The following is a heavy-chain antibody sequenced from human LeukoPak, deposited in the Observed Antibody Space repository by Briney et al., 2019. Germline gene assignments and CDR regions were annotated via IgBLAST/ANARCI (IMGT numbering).Heavy chain of an antibody. J-gene: IGHJ4*02. CDR2: INHSGST. D-gene: IGHD5-24*01. CDR3: ARGGMATITPFDY. V-gene: IGHV4-34*01. CDR1: GGSFSGYY. Sequence: PSETLSLTCAVYGGSFSGYYWSWIRQPPGKGLEWIGEINHSGSTNYNPSLKSRVTISVDTPKNQFSLKLSSVTAADTAVYYCARGGMATITPFDYWGQGTLVTVSS.